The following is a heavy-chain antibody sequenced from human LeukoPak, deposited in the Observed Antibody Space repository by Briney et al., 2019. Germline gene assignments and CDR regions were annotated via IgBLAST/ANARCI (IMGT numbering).Heavy chain of an antibody. D-gene: IGHD3-22*01. CDR3: AKENWAYNWKYDSSASGIKY. V-gene: IGHV3-23*01. J-gene: IGHJ4*02. Sequence: PGGSLRLSCAASGFTFTSYAMSWVRQAPGKGLEWVSGISAGGGSTYYADSVKGRFTISRDNSKNTLYLQMNSLRAEDTAVYYCAKENWAYNWKYDSSASGIKYWGQGTLVTVSS. CDR1: GFTFTSYA. CDR2: ISAGGGST.